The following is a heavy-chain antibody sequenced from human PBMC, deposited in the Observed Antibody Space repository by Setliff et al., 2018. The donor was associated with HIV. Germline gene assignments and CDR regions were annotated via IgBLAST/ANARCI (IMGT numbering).Heavy chain of an antibody. D-gene: IGHD2-21*01. Sequence: SETLSLTCSVSGVSINRTDHYWGWIRQSPGKRLEWIRSVSQSGSTYYNPSLKSRITISVDRSKNLFSLKLISVTAADQGVYYCARVPVAGANWFDPWGLRLSWSPSPQ. CDR1: GVSINRTDHY. J-gene: IGHJ5*02. V-gene: IGHV4-39*01. CDR3: ARVPVAGANWFDP. CDR2: VSQSGST.